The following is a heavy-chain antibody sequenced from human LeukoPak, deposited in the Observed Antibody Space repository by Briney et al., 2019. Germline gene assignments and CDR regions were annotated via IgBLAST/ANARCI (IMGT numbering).Heavy chain of an antibody. CDR2: IYTSGGT. CDR1: GGSISDYY. Sequence: PSETLSLTCTVSGGSISDYYWNWIRQPAGKGLEWIGRIYTSGGTNYNPSLKSRVTMSVDTSKNQFSLKLSSVAAADTAVYYCGRGYSGSYGNTFDIWGQGTMVTVSS. CDR3: GRGYSGSYGNTFDI. J-gene: IGHJ3*02. D-gene: IGHD1-26*01. V-gene: IGHV4-4*07.